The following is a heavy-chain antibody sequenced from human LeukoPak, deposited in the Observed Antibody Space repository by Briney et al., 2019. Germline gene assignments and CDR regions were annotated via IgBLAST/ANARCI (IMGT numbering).Heavy chain of an antibody. D-gene: IGHD1-26*01. Sequence: PGGSLRLSCAASGFTFSGSAMHWVRQASGKGLEWVGRIRSKANSYATAYAASVKGRFTISRDDSKNTAYLQMNSLKTEDTAVYYCTSRSLVGAIDFDYWGQGTLVTVSS. V-gene: IGHV3-73*01. CDR1: GFTFSGSA. CDR2: IRSKANSYAT. CDR3: TSRSLVGAIDFDY. J-gene: IGHJ4*02.